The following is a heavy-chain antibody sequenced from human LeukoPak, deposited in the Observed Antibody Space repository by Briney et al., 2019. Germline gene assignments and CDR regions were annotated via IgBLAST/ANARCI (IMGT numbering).Heavy chain of an antibody. CDR2: ISTDSGDA. CDR3: AGLGSTVKGRIDP. J-gene: IGHJ5*02. D-gene: IGHD5/OR15-5a*01. V-gene: IGHV1-2*02. Sequence: GASVKVSCKAPGYHFTGYHVHWVRQAPGQGLEWMGRISTDSGDADIAQKFQGRVTMTRDTSISTAYMELSRLTSDDSAVYYCAGLGSTVKGRIDPWGQGTSVTVSS. CDR1: GYHFTGYH.